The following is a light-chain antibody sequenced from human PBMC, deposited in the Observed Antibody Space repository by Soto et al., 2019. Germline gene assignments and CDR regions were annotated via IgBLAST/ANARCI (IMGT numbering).Light chain of an antibody. CDR2: GAS. CDR3: QQYHIWPPWT. V-gene: IGKV3-15*01. Sequence: EKLMTQSPATLSVSPGERATLSCRATQSVSSNLAWYQQKPGQAPRLLIYGASTRATDIPARFSGSGSGTEFTLTISSLQSEDFAVYYCQQYHIWPPWTSGQGTKVDIK. CDR1: QSVSSN. J-gene: IGKJ1*01.